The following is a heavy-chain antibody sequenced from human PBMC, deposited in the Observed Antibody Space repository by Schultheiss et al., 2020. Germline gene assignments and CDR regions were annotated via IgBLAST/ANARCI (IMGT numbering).Heavy chain of an antibody. CDR1: GGSISSSSYY. CDR2: IYYSGST. CDR3: ARSIAAAGTGYYYYYGMDV. V-gene: IGHV4-39*01. Sequence: SETLSLTCTVSGGSISSSSYYWGWIRQPPGKGLEWIGDIYYSGSTYYNPSLKSRVTISVDTSKNQFSLKLSSVTAADTAVYYCARSIAAAGTGYYYYYGMDVWGQGTTVTVSS. J-gene: IGHJ6*02. D-gene: IGHD6-13*01.